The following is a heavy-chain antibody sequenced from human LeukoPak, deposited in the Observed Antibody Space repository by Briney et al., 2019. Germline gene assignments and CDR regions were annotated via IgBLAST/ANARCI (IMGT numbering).Heavy chain of an antibody. CDR2: IYTSGST. CDR1: GGSISSYY. V-gene: IGHV4-4*07. J-gene: IGHJ5*02. Sequence: PSETLSLTCTVSGGSISSYYWSWIRQPAGKGLEWIGRIYTSGSTNYNPSLKSRVTMSVDTSKNQLSLKLSSVTAADTAVYYCARDLGYYYGSGSRSGNWFDPWGQGTLVTVSS. CDR3: ARDLGYYYGSGSRSGNWFDP. D-gene: IGHD3-10*01.